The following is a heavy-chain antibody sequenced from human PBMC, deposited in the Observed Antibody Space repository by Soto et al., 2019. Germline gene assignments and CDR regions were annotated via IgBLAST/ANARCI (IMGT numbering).Heavy chain of an antibody. Sequence: QVQLVESGGGVVQPGRSLRLSCAASGFTFSSYGMHWVRQAPGKGLEWVAGIWYDGSNKYYADSVKGRFTISRDNSKNSLYLQMNSLRAEDTAVYYCARDKGIVGATAEYWGQGTLVTVSS. CDR1: GFTFSSYG. CDR3: ARDKGIVGATAEY. J-gene: IGHJ4*02. D-gene: IGHD1-26*01. CDR2: IWYDGSNK. V-gene: IGHV3-33*01.